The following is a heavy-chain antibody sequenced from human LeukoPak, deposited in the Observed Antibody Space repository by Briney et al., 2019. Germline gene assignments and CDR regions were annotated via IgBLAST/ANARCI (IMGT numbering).Heavy chain of an antibody. CDR2: INTKSGMT. J-gene: IGHJ6*02. CDR1: GYTFTRYD. CDR3: ARDPGPARFYGSGSFYGVDV. Sequence: ASVKVSCKGSGYTFTRYDINWVRQATGQGLEWMGWINTKSGMTGHAQKFQGRITITKDTSISTVYMELSSLSSEDTAVYYCARDPGPARFYGSGSFYGVDVWGQGTTVTVSS. V-gene: IGHV1-8*03. D-gene: IGHD3-10*01.